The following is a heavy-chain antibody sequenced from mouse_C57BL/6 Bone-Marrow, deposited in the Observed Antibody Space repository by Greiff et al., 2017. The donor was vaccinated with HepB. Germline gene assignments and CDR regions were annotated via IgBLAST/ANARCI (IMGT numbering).Heavy chain of an antibody. D-gene: IGHD2-2*01. CDR2: IDPETGGT. Sequence: QVQLQQSGAELVRPGASVTLSCKASGYTFTDYEMHWVKQTPVHGLEWIGAIDPETGGTAYNQKFKGKAILTADKSSSTAYMELRSLTSEDSAVYYCTGIYYGYDGAWFAYWGQGTLVTVSA. V-gene: IGHV1-15*01. CDR1: GYTFTDYE. CDR3: TGIYYGYDGAWFAY. J-gene: IGHJ3*01.